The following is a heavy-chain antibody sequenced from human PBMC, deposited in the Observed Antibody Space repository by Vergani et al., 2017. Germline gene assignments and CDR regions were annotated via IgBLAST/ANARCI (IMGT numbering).Heavy chain of an antibody. V-gene: IGHV3-30-3*01. CDR3: VRDRGLCAGGRCSTGAWDY. CDR2: ISFDGTNE. D-gene: IGHD4-17*01. CDR1: GFALNRHA. J-gene: IGHJ4*02. Sequence: VQLMESGGGVVQPGTSLRLSCVVSGFALNRHAMYWVRQAPGKGLEWVVGISFDGTNEYYPDLVKGRFTISRDIAKNTLYLQVRSLRLEDTGVYHCVRDRGLCAGGRCSTGAWDYWGQGTPVTVSS.